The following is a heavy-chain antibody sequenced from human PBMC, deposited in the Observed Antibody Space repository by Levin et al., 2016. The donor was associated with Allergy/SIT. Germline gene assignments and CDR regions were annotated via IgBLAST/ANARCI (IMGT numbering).Heavy chain of an antibody. CDR3: AHSSYCGGDCYSEYFQH. J-gene: IGHJ1*01. CDR2: IYWDDDK. V-gene: IGHV2-5*02. Sequence: RQAPGKALEWLALIYWDDDKRYSPSLKSRLTITKDTSKNQVVLTMTNMDPVDTATYYCAHSSYCGGDCYSEYFQHWGQGTLVTVSS. D-gene: IGHD2-21*02.